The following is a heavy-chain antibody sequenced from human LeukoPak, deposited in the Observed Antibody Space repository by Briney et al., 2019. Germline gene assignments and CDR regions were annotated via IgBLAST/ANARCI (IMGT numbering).Heavy chain of an antibody. CDR1: GGTFSSYA. D-gene: IGHD1-26*01. CDR2: IIPIFGTA. CDR3: ARDLRGGSFSGDFDY. J-gene: IGHJ4*02. Sequence: ASVKVSCKASGGTFSSYAISWVRQAPGQGLEWMGGIIPIFGTANYAQKFQGRVTITADESTSTAYMELSSLRSEDTAVYYCARDLRGGSFSGDFDYWGQGTLVTVSS. V-gene: IGHV1-69*13.